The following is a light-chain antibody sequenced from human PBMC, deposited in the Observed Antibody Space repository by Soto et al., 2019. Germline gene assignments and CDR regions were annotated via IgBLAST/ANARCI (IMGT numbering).Light chain of an antibody. V-gene: IGLV2-8*01. CDR1: SCDVGGYNY. CDR2: EVS. CDR3: SSYAGSNNLV. J-gene: IGLJ2*01. Sequence: QSALTQPPSASGSPGQSVTISCTGTSCDVGGYNYVSWYQQHPGKAPKLMIYEVSKRPSGVPDRFSGSKSGNTAALTVSGLQAEEEADYYCSSYAGSNNLVFGGGTKLTVL.